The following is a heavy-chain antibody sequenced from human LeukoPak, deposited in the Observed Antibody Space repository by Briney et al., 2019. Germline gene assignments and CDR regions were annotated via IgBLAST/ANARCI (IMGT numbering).Heavy chain of an antibody. Sequence: SETLSLTCTVSGGPISSNSHSWEWIRQPPGKGLEWIANIYYSGNTNYNPSLESRVTISVDASEHQFSLKLNSVTAADTAVYYCARRIHGSSHVDCWGQGTLVTVSS. CDR1: GGPISSNSHS. J-gene: IGHJ4*02. CDR2: IYYSGNT. D-gene: IGHD6-13*01. CDR3: ARRIHGSSHVDC. V-gene: IGHV4-39*01.